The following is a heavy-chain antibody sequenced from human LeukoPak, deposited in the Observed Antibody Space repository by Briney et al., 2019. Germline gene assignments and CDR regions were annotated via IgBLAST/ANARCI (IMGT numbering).Heavy chain of an antibody. CDR2: IYYSGST. Sequence: SETLSLTCTVSGGSIRSYYWSWIRQPPGKGLEWIGYIYYSGSTYYNPSLKSRVTISVDTSKNQFSLKLSSVTAADTAVYYCARCLTAAGTGYYYYYYMDVWGKGTTVTVSS. D-gene: IGHD6-13*01. CDR1: GGSIRSYY. CDR3: ARCLTAAGTGYYYYYYMDV. J-gene: IGHJ6*03. V-gene: IGHV4-59*06.